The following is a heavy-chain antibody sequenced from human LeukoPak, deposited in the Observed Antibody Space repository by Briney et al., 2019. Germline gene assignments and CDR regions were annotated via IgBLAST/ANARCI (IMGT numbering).Heavy chain of an antibody. CDR2: VSGNGLGT. Sequence: GGSLRLSCAASGFTFSRNAMNWVRQAQGKGLEWVAAVSGNGLGTYYADSVKGRFNISRDNSRNTPYLQMNSLRIEDTAFYYCAKDANYLRSSGYLIPIDFWGQGTLVTVSS. CDR1: GFTFSRNA. V-gene: IGHV3-23*01. J-gene: IGHJ4*02. CDR3: AKDANYLRSSGYLIPIDF. D-gene: IGHD3-22*01.